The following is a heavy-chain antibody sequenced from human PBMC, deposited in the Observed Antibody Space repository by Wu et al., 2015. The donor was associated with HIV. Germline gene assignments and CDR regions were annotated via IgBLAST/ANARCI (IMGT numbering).Heavy chain of an antibody. V-gene: IGHV1-2*02. D-gene: IGHD2-2*03. CDR3: ARAGGFCSGTSCLDL. CDR1: GSTFTGYY. CDR2: INYNSGGT. J-gene: IGHJ5*02. Sequence: QVQLVQSGAEVKKPGASVKVSCKASGSTFTGYYIHWVRQAPGQGLEWMAWINYNSGGTNSAQMFQGRVTMTSDTSITTVYLEMSSLKSDDTAIYSCARAGGFCSGTSCLDLWGQGTLVAVSS.